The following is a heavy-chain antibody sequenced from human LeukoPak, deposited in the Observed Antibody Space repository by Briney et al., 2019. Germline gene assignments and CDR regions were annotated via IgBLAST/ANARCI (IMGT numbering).Heavy chain of an antibody. CDR1: RGSMSDDIYY. D-gene: IGHD2-2*01. CDR3: ARESDRYCYSTSCPNWYDP. J-gene: IGHJ5*02. V-gene: IGHV4-39*07. Sequence: PSETLSLTCTVSRGSMSDDIYYWTWVRQVPERGLEWIGNIHYSGSTSYNPSLKSRVTISVDTSKNQFSLKLRSVTAADTAVYYCARESDRYCYSTSCPNWYDPWGQGTLVTVSS. CDR2: IHYSGST.